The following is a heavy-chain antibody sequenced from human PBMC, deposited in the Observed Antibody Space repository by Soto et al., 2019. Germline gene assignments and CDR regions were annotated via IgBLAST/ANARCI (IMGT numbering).Heavy chain of an antibody. D-gene: IGHD3-22*01. CDR3: AKLNPYETSGHFDY. CDR1: GFTFSTYA. J-gene: IGHJ4*02. CDR2: LSGRGDDT. Sequence: GSLRLSCAASGFTFSTYAMTWVRQAPGKGLEWVSTLSGRGDDTYYADSVKGRFTISRDNSKNTLYLQMNSLRVEDTAVYYCAKLNPYETSGHFDYCGQRTLVTVSS. V-gene: IGHV3-23*01.